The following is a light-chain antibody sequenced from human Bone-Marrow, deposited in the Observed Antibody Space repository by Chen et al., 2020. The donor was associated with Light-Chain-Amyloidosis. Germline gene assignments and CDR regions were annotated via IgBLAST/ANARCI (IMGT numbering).Light chain of an antibody. V-gene: IGKV3-11*01. Sequence: EIVLTQSPATLSLSPGERATLSCRASQSVSSHLAWYQQKPGKATRLLIYDASNRATGIPARFSGSGYGTEVTHTISSLEPEDFAVYYCQQRSNWPLTYGGGTKVEIK. CDR2: DAS. CDR3: QQRSNWPLT. CDR1: QSVSSH. J-gene: IGKJ4*01.